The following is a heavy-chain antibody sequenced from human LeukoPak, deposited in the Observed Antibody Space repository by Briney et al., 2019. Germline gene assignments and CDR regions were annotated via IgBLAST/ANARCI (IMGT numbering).Heavy chain of an antibody. CDR3: ASATLRCSGGSCYEMDV. Sequence: SVKVSCKASGYTFTGYYMHWVRQAPGQGLEWMGGIIPLFGTPDYAQKFQDRLTITADKSTSTAYMELSSLRSEDTAVYYCASATLRCSGGSCYEMDVWGKGTTVTISS. CDR1: GYTFTGYY. D-gene: IGHD2-15*01. V-gene: IGHV1-69*06. J-gene: IGHJ6*04. CDR2: IIPLFGTP.